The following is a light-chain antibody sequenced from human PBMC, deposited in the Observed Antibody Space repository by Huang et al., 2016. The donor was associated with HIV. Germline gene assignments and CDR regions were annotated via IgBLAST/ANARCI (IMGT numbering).Light chain of an antibody. J-gene: IGKJ4*01. V-gene: IGKV4-1*01. CDR2: LAS. CDR3: QQYYSSPPS. CDR1: QSLLYSFNNNNY. Sequence: DIVMTPSPDSLAVSLGERATINCKSTQSLLYSFNNNNYLAWYQQKTGQPPKLLIYLASTRESGVPDRFSGSGSGTDFTLTISSLQAEDVAIYYCQQYYSSPPSFGGGTKVEIK.